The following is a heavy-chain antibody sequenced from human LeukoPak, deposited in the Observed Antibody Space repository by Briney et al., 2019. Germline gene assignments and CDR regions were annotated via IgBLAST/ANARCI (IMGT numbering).Heavy chain of an antibody. CDR3: AGSATEMASPY. CDR1: GYTFTGYY. J-gene: IGHJ4*02. D-gene: IGHD5-24*01. Sequence: GASVKVSCKASGYTFTGYYMHWVRQAPGQGLEWMGWINPDSGGTNFAQKFQGRVTMTRDTSISTAYMELRRLRSDDTGVYYCAGSATEMASPYWGQGTLVTVSS. CDR2: INPDSGGT. V-gene: IGHV1-2*02.